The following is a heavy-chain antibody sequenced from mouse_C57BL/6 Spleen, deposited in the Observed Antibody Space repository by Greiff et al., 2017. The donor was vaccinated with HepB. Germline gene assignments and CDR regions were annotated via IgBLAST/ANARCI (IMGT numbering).Heavy chain of an antibody. D-gene: IGHD2-3*01. CDR3: ARFYDGYPYYYAMDY. CDR1: GYSFTDYN. V-gene: IGHV1-39*01. Sequence: EVQGVESGPELVKPGASVKISCKASGYSFTDYNMNWVKQSNGKSLEWIGVINPNYGTTSYNQKFKGKATLTVDQSSSTAYMQLNSLTSEDSAVYYCARFYDGYPYYYAMDYWGQGTSVTVSS. CDR2: INPNYGTT. J-gene: IGHJ4*01.